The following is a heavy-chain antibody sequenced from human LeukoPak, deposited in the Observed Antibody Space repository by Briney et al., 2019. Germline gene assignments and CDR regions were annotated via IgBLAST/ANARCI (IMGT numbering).Heavy chain of an antibody. CDR2: ISAYNGNT. CDR3: ARDPVYCSGGSCYSEWFDP. V-gene: IGHV1-18*01. Sequence: ASVKVSCKASGYTFTSYGISWVRQAPGQGLEWMGWISAYNGNTNYAQKLQGRVTMTTDTSTSTAYMELRSLRSDDTAVYYCARDPVYCSGGSCYSEWFDPWGQGTLVTVSS. J-gene: IGHJ5*02. CDR1: GYTFTSYG. D-gene: IGHD2-15*01.